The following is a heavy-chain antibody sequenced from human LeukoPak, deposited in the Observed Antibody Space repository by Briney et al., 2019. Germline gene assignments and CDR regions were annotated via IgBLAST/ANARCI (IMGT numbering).Heavy chain of an antibody. D-gene: IGHD2-2*02. Sequence: ASVKVSCKASGYTFTSHYMNWVRQAPGQGLEWMGIINPSGGSTIYAQKFQGRVTMTRDTSTSTVYMELSSLRSEDTAVYYCARDIISNCSSISCYRWRGYNWFDPWGQGTLVTVSS. CDR2: INPSGGST. V-gene: IGHV1-46*01. J-gene: IGHJ5*02. CDR1: GYTFTSHY. CDR3: ARDIISNCSSISCYRWRGYNWFDP.